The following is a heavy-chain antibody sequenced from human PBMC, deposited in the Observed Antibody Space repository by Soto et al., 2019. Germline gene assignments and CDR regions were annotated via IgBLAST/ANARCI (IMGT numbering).Heavy chain of an antibody. CDR2: ISYDGSNK. Sequence: GGSLRLSCAASGFTFSSYAMHWVRQAPGKGLEWVAVISYDGSNKYYADSVKGRFTISRDNSKNTLYLQMNSLRAEDTAVYYCAREAIVLVPAAHTERYYYYGMDVWGQGPTVTVSS. CDR3: AREAIVLVPAAHTERYYYYGMDV. J-gene: IGHJ6*02. CDR1: GFTFSSYA. D-gene: IGHD2-2*01. V-gene: IGHV3-30-3*01.